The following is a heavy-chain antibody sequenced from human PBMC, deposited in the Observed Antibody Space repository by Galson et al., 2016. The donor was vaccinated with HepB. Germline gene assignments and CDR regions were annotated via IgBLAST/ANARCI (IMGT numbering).Heavy chain of an antibody. D-gene: IGHD2-2*01. CDR2: ISPFNGNT. V-gene: IGHV1-18*04. CDR1: GYTFTAYY. J-gene: IGHJ5*01. Sequence: SVKVSCKASGYTFTAYYMHWVRQAPGQGLEWMGWISPFNGNTNYAQKVQGRVTLTTDTSTSTAYMELRSLRSDDTALYSCARTPPANRPELDSWGQGTLVTVSS. CDR3: ARTPPANRPELDS.